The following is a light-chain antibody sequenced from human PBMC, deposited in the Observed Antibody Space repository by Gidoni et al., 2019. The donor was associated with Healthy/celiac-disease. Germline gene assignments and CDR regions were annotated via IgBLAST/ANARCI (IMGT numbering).Light chain of an antibody. V-gene: IGLV2-23*02. CDR2: EVR. Sequence: QSALTQPAAVSGSAGQPSTISCTGTSSDVGSYNLVSCYQQHPGKAPKLMIYEVRKRPSGVSNRFSGSKSGNTAFLTISGLQAEDDADYYCCSYAGSSTFVFGTGTKVTVL. CDR1: SSDVGSYNL. CDR3: CSYAGSSTFV. J-gene: IGLJ1*01.